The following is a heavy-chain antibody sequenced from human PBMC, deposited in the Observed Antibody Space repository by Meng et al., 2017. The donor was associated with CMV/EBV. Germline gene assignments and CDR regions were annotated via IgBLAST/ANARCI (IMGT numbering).Heavy chain of an antibody. CDR1: GYSFTSYW. J-gene: IGHJ4*02. CDR3: ARLVPAAIFWDK. CDR2: IYPGDTDT. D-gene: IGHD2-2*02. V-gene: IGHV5-51*01. Sequence: GESLKISCKGSGYSFTSYWIGWVRLLPGKGLEWMGIIYPGDTDTRYSPSFQRQVTISADNSISTAYLQWSSLKASDTAMYYCARLVPAAIFWDKWGQGTLVTVSS.